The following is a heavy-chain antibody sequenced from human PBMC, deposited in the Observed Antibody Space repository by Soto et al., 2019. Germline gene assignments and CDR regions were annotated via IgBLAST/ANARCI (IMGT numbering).Heavy chain of an antibody. J-gene: IGHJ6*02. CDR2: IIPIFGTA. V-gene: IGHV1-69*06. D-gene: IGHD5-12*01. CDR3: ATIEVSGYSGYENYYYYGMDV. Sequence: SVKVSCKASGGTFSSYAISWVRQAPGQGLEWMGGIIPIFGTANYAQKFQGRVTITADKSTSTAYMELSSLRSKDTAVYYCATIEVSGYSGYENYYYYGMDVWGQGTTVTVS. CDR1: GGTFSSYA.